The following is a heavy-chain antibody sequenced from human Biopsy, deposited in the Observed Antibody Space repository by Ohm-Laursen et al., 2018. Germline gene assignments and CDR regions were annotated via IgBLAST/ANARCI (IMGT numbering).Heavy chain of an antibody. CDR3: TKDLIPAGTDV. D-gene: IGHD2-21*01. CDR1: GFIFGDHA. CDR2: ISWDSGRI. V-gene: IGHV3-9*01. Sequence: SLRLSCAASGFIFGDHAMHWVRQPPGKGLEWVSGISWDSGRIGYADSVKGRFTVSRDNAKKSLYLEMNSRRPEDTALYFCTKDLIPAGTDVWGQGTTVTVSS. J-gene: IGHJ6*02.